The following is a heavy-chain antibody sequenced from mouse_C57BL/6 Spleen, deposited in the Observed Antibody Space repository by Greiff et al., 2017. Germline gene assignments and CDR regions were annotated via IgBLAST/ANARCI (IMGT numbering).Heavy chain of an antibody. CDR3: TDGYYRAY. V-gene: IGHV14-4*01. CDR2: IDPENGDT. D-gene: IGHD2-3*01. Sequence: DVQLQESGAELVRPGASVKLSCTASGFNIKDDYMHWVKQRPEQGLEWIGWIDPENGDTEYASKFQGKATITADTSSNTAYLQLSSLTSEDTAVYYCTDGYYRAYWGQGTLVTVSA. CDR1: GFNIKDDY. J-gene: IGHJ3*01.